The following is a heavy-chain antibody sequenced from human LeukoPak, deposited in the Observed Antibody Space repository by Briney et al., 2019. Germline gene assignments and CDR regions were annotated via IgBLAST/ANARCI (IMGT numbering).Heavy chain of an antibody. J-gene: IGHJ6*03. CDR3: ARIRTVFYYYYYMDV. Sequence: SETLSLTCTVSGGSISSSSYYWSWIRQPPGERLEWIGEINHSGSTNYNPSLKSRVTISVDTSKNQFSLKLSSVTAADTAVYYCARIRTVFYYYYYMDVWGKGTTVTISS. D-gene: IGHD4-17*01. V-gene: IGHV4-39*07. CDR1: GGSISSSSYY. CDR2: INHSGST.